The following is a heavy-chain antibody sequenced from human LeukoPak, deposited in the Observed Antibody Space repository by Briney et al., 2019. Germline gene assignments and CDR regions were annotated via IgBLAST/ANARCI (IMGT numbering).Heavy chain of an antibody. CDR1: GGSISSGSYY. V-gene: IGHV4-61*01. Sequence: SQTLSLTCTVSGGSISSGSYYWSWIRQPPGKGLEWIGYIYYSGSTNYNPSLKSRVTISVDTSKNQFSLKLSSVTAADTAVYYCARPRKQYAFDIWGQGTMVTVSS. D-gene: IGHD1/OR15-1a*01. J-gene: IGHJ3*02. CDR3: ARPRKQYAFDI. CDR2: IYYSGST.